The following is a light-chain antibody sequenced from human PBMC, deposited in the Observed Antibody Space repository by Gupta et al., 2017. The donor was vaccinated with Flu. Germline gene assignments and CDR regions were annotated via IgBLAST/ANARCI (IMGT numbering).Light chain of an antibody. CDR3: QQANSFPRT. Sequence: PSSVSASVGDRVTITCRASQGINSRLAWYQQKPGKAPNLLIYAASSLQSGVPSRFSGSGSGTDFTLTISSLQPDDFATYYCQQANSFPRTFGQGTKVEIK. CDR2: AAS. J-gene: IGKJ1*01. CDR1: QGINSR. V-gene: IGKV1-12*01.